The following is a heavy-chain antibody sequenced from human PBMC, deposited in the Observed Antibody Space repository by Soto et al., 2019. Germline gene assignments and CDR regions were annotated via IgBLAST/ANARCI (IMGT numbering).Heavy chain of an antibody. CDR3: MTDRQFRPAY. Sequence: GSLRLSCAASGFTFNDAWMNWVRQAPGKGLEWVGHIKSYIDGGTTAYAALVKGRFTISRDDSESRVYLQMNSLRTEDTALYYCMTDRQFRPAYWGQGTLVTVSS. J-gene: IGHJ4*02. CDR1: GFTFNDAW. V-gene: IGHV3-15*07. CDR2: IKSYIDGGTT.